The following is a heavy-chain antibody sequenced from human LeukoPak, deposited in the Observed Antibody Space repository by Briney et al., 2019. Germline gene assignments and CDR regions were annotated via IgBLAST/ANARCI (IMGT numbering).Heavy chain of an antibody. CDR3: AKDRQGSSYSSGWYYYYGMDV. Sequence: GGSLRLSCAASGFTFSSFGMHWVRQAPGKGLERVAVISYDGSNKYCADSVRGRFTISRDNSKNTLFVQMNSLRADDTAVYYCAKDRQGSSYSSGWYYYYGMDVWGQGTTVIVSS. J-gene: IGHJ6*02. V-gene: IGHV3-30*18. CDR1: GFTFSSFG. CDR2: ISYDGSNK. D-gene: IGHD6-19*01.